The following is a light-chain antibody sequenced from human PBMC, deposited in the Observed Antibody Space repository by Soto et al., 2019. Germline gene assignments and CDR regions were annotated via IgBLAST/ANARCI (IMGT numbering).Light chain of an antibody. CDR3: SSYAGTNNYV. V-gene: IGLV2-8*01. J-gene: IGLJ1*01. CDR2: EVS. CDR1: SSDIGGYNY. Sequence: QSALTQPPSASGSPGQSVTISCTGTSSDIGGYNYVSWYQQHPGKAPKLILYEVSKRPSGVPDRFSGSKSDNTASLTVSGLQAEDEADYYCSSYAGTNNYVFGTGTKVTVL.